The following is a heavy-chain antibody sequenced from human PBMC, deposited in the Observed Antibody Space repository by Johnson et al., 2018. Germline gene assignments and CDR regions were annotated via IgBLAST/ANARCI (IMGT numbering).Heavy chain of an antibody. J-gene: IGHJ6*03. CDR1: GFTFDDYA. Sequence: VQLVQSGGGLVQPGRSLRLSCAASGFTFDDYAMHWVRQAPGKGLEWVSGISWNSGSLGYADSVKGRFTISRDNAKNSLYLQMNSLRAEETALYYCAKEGWFGGNYYYYYMDVWGKGTTVTVSS. CDR2: ISWNSGSL. D-gene: IGHD3-10*01. V-gene: IGHV3-9*01. CDR3: AKEGWFGGNYYYYYMDV.